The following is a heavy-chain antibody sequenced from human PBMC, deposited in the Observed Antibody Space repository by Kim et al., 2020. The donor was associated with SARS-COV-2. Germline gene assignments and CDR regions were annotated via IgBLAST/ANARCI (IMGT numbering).Heavy chain of an antibody. CDR2: ISSDGDTT. D-gene: IGHD3-3*01. CDR3: AKDFLQWRGFFHH. J-gene: IGHJ4*02. CDR1: GFTFSNYG. Sequence: PGGSLRLSCAASGFTFSNYGIHWVRQAPGKGLEWVAVISSDGDTTFYTDSVKGRFTLSRDNSKNTLYMQMNSLRAEDTAFYYCAKDFLQWRGFFHHWGQGTLVTVSS. V-gene: IGHV3-30*18.